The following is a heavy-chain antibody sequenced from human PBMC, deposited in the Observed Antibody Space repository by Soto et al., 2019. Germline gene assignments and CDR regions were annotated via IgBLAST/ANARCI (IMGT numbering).Heavy chain of an antibody. J-gene: IGHJ4*02. CDR3: ARSATSGDQHFIDS. D-gene: IGHD7-27*01. CDR2: ITPYNGNV. CDR1: GWIFSFQY. V-gene: IGHV1-45*02. Sequence: QMQLLQSGAEVKKTGSSVKISCKTSGWIFSFQYLHWVRQDPGQGLEWLGWITPYNGNVKYAQHFQDRISLTRDNSVTPLFLELRNLRSEDTGLYYCARSATSGDQHFIDSWGQGTLVTVSS.